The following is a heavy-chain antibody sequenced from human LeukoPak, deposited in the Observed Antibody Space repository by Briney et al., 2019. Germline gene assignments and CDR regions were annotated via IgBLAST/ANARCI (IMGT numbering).Heavy chain of an antibody. D-gene: IGHD3-10*01. Sequence: SVKVSCKASGGTFSSYAISWVRQTPGQGLEWMGGIIPIFGTANYAQKFQGRVTITADESTSTAYMELSSLRSEDTAVYYCARDQGGFGELLFVYWGQGTLVTVSS. J-gene: IGHJ4*02. CDR1: GGTFSSYA. V-gene: IGHV1-69*13. CDR2: IIPIFGTA. CDR3: ARDQGGFGELLFVY.